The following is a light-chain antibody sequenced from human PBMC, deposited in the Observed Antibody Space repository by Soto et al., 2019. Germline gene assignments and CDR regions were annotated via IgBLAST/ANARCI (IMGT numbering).Light chain of an antibody. V-gene: IGKV1-33*01. CDR2: DAS. J-gene: IGKJ2*01. CDR1: RDIRHY. CDR3: QRYSNIPPVT. Sequence: DIQMTQSPSSLSAYVGDRVTITCQASRDIRHYLNWYQQKPGKAPKLLIYDASNLEIGVPSRFSGSGSGTDFTLSISGVQPEDIGTYYCQRYSNIPPVTFGQGNKLEIK.